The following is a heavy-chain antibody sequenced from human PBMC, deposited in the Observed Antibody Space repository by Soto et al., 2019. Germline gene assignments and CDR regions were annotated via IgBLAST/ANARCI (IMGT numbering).Heavy chain of an antibody. V-gene: IGHV3-23*01. J-gene: IGHJ3*02. CDR3: AKDQGEWELTAFDI. Sequence: LSLTCAASGFTFSSYAMSWVRQAPGKGLEWVSAISGSGGSTYYADSVKGRFTISRDNSKNTLYLQMNSLRAEDTAVYYCAKDQGEWELTAFDIWGQGTMVTVSS. D-gene: IGHD1-26*01. CDR1: GFTFSSYA. CDR2: ISGSGGST.